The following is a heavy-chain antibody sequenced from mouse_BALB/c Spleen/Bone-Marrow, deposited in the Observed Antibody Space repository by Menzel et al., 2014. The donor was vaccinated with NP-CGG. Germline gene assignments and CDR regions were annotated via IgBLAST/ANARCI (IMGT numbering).Heavy chain of an antibody. J-gene: IGHJ3*01. V-gene: IGHV5-9-2*01. Sequence: EVMLVESGGGLVKSGGSLKLSCAASGFSFNSYGMSWVRQTPEKRLEWVATISGGGSYTFYPDSVKGRFTISRDNAKNNLYPQLSSLRSEDTALYYCARHAYYDQTEVSFVYWGQGILVTVSA. CDR1: GFSFNSYG. D-gene: IGHD2-4*01. CDR3: ARHAYYDQTEVSFVY. CDR2: ISGGGSYT.